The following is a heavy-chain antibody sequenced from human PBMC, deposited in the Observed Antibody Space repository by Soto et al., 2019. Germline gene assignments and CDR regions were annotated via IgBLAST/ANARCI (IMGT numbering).Heavy chain of an antibody. D-gene: IGHD3-22*01. CDR2: IIPIFGTA. CDR1: GGTFSSYA. J-gene: IGHJ4*02. Sequence: QVQLVQSGAVVKKPGSSVKVSSKASGGTFSSYAISWVRQAPGQGLEWMGGIIPIFGTANYAQKFQGRVTITADESTSTAYMELSSLRSEDTAVYYCARGGAGYDSSGYYSGGFDYWGQGTLVTVSS. V-gene: IGHV1-69*12. CDR3: ARGGAGYDSSGYYSGGFDY.